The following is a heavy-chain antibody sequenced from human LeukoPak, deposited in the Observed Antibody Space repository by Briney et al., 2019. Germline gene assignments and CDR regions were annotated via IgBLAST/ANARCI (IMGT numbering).Heavy chain of an antibody. D-gene: IGHD6-13*01. CDR1: GYTFTSYG. CDR2: ISAYNGNT. CDR3: ATSGRREQLVPHYFDY. V-gene: IGHV1-18*01. Sequence: GASVKVSCKASGYTFTSYGISWVRQAPGQGLEWMGWISAYNGNTNYAQKLQGRVTMTTDTSTSTAYMELRSLRSEDTAVYYCATSGRREQLVPHYFDYWGQGTLVTVSS. J-gene: IGHJ4*02.